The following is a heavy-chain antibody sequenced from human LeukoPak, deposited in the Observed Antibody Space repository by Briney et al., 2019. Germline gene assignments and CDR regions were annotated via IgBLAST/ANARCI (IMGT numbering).Heavy chain of an antibody. J-gene: IGHJ3*02. D-gene: IGHD3-10*01. V-gene: IGHV3-7*01. CDR1: GFTFSSYW. CDR3: ARVFYGSGSYYLSHAFDI. CDR2: IKQDGSEK. Sequence: GGSLRLSCAASGFTFSSYWMSWVRQAPGKGLEWVANIKQDGSEKYYVDSVKGRFTISRDNAKNSLYLQMNSLRAEDTAVYYCARVFYGSGSYYLSHAFDIWGQGTMVTVSS.